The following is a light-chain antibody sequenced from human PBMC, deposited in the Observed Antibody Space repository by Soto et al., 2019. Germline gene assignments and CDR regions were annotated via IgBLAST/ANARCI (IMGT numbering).Light chain of an antibody. CDR3: QQRSDWPRT. CDR2: DAS. J-gene: IGKJ4*01. Sequence: EIVLTQSPATLSLSPGERATLSCRASQSVSSYLAWYQQKPGQAPRLLVYDASTRATGIPARFSGSGSGTDFTLSISSLEPEDFAVYFCQQRSDWPRTVGGGTKVEIK. V-gene: IGKV3-11*01. CDR1: QSVSSY.